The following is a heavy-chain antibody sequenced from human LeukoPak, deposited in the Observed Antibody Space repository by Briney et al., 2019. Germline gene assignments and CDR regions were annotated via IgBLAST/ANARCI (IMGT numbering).Heavy chain of an antibody. CDR3: ARGMSGYTEDPFDI. J-gene: IGHJ3*02. V-gene: IGHV1-18*04. CDR2: ISAYNGNT. D-gene: IGHD2-2*02. CDR1: GYTFTGYY. Sequence: ASVKVSCKASGYTFTGYYLHWVRQAPGQGLEWMAWISAYNGNTNYAQKFHGRVTLTRDTSTSTAYMELRSLRSDDTAVYFCARGMSGYTEDPFDIWGQGTVVTVSS.